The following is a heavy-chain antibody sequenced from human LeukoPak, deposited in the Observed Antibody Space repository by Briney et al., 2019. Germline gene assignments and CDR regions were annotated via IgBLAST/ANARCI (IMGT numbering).Heavy chain of an antibody. CDR3: ARDATYDFWSGYDWFDP. D-gene: IGHD3-3*01. CDR2: ISYDGRNK. CDR1: GFTFSSYG. Sequence: GGSLRLSCVASGFTFSSYGMHWVRQAPGKGLEWVAVISYDGRNKYYGDSVKGRFTISRDNSKNTLYLQMNSLRAEDTAVYYCARDATYDFWSGYDWFDPWGQGTLVTVSS. V-gene: IGHV3-30*03. J-gene: IGHJ5*02.